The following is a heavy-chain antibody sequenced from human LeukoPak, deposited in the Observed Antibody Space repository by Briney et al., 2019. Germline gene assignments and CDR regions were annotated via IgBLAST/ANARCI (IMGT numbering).Heavy chain of an antibody. J-gene: IGHJ4*02. V-gene: IGHV3-23*01. CDR1: GFTFSSYA. D-gene: IGHD1-26*01. CDR3: ARDAGGSPSGGYYFDY. Sequence: GGSLRLSCAASGFTFSSYAMSWVRQAPGKDLEWVSAISGSGGDTYHADSVQGRFTISRDNSKNTVYLQMNSLRVEDTAFYYCARDAGGSPSGGYYFDYWGQGTLVTVSS. CDR2: ISGSGGDT.